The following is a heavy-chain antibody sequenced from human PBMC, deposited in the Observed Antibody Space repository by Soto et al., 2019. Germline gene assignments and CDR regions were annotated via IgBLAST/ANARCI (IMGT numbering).Heavy chain of an antibody. CDR3: ARADTGGYYDSSGYYYFDY. CDR1: GGSISSYY. Sequence: SETLSLTCTVSGGSISSYYWSWIRQPAGKGLEWIGRIYTSGSTNYNPSLKSRVTMSVDTSKNQFSLKLSSVTAADTAVYYCARADTGGYYDSSGYYYFDYWGQGALVTVSS. V-gene: IGHV4-4*07. J-gene: IGHJ4*02. D-gene: IGHD3-22*01. CDR2: IYTSGST.